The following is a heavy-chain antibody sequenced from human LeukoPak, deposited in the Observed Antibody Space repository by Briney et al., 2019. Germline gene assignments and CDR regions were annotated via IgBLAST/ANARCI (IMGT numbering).Heavy chain of an antibody. J-gene: IGHJ3*02. D-gene: IGHD5-24*01. CDR1: GYTFTSYD. CDR3: ARGRGRWLQLQGAFDI. V-gene: IGHV1-8*01. CDR2: MNPNSGNT. Sequence: ASVKVSCKASGYTFTSYDINWVRQATGQGLEWMGWMNPNSGNTGYAQKFQGRVTMTRNTSISTAYMELSSLRSEDTAVYYCARGRGRWLQLQGAFDIWGQGTVVTVSS.